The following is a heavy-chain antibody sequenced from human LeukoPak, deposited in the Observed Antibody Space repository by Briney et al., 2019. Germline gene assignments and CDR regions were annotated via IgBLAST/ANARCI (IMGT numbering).Heavy chain of an antibody. CDR2: IYSGGTT. Sequence: GGSLRLSCAASGFTVSSNYMSWVRQAPGKGLEWVSVIYSGGTTYYADSVKGRFTISRDNSKNTLHLQMNSLRAEDTAVYYCARDRDYYDSSGYEFDYWGQGTLVTVSS. D-gene: IGHD3-22*01. CDR1: GFTVSSNY. J-gene: IGHJ4*02. V-gene: IGHV3-66*01. CDR3: ARDRDYYDSSGYEFDY.